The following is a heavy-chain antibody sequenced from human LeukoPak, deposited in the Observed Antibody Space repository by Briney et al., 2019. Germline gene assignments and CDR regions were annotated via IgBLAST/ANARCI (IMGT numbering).Heavy chain of an antibody. CDR2: INHSGST. Sequence: SETLSLTCAVYGGSFSGYYWSWIRQPPGKGLEWIGEINHSGSTNYNPSLKSRVTISVDTSKNQFSLKLSSVTAADTAVYYCARLTTTFMVLGVIPARDYGTAVCGQGNTGSVSS. D-gene: IGHD3-10*01. J-gene: IGHJ6*02. V-gene: IGHV4-34*01. CDR1: GGSFSGYY. CDR3: ARLTTTFMVLGVIPARDYGTAV.